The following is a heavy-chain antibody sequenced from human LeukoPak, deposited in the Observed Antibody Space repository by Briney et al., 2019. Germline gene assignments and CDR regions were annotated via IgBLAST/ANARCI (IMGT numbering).Heavy chain of an antibody. CDR3: ARDRGYSYGKGEFDY. CDR2: IYYSGST. D-gene: IGHD5-18*01. Sequence: PSETLSLTCTVSGGSTSSYYWSWIRQPPGKGLEWIGYIYYSGSTNYNPSLKSRVTISVDTSKNQFSLKLSSVTAADTAVYYCARDRGYSYGKGEFDYWGQGTLVTVSS. J-gene: IGHJ4*02. CDR1: GGSTSSYY. V-gene: IGHV4-59*01.